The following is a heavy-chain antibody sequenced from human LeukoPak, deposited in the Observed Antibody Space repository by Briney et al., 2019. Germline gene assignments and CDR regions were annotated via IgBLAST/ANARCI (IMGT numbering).Heavy chain of an antibody. D-gene: IGHD6-19*01. V-gene: IGHV3-30-3*01. CDR1: GFTFSSYA. CDR3: AREDIAVAGTYFDP. Sequence: PGRSLRLSCAASGFTFSSYAMHWVRQAPGKGLEWVAVISYDGSNKYYADSVKGRFTISRDNSKSTLYLQMNSLRAEDMAVYYCAREDIAVAGTYFDPWGQGTLVTVSS. CDR2: ISYDGSNK. J-gene: IGHJ5*02.